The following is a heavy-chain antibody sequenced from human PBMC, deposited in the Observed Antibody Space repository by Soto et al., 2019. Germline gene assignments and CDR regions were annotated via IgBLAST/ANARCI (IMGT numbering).Heavy chain of an antibody. CDR2: IYYSGST. V-gene: IGHV4-39*01. CDR1: GDSISRGAYY. Sequence: PSETLSLTCTVSGDSISRGAYYWGWIRQPPGKGLEWIGSIYYSGSTYYNPSLKSRVTISVDTSKNQFSLKLSSVTAADTAVYYCARQSGYYYYILDVWGQGSTVTVSS. CDR3: ARQSGYYYYILDV. J-gene: IGHJ6*02.